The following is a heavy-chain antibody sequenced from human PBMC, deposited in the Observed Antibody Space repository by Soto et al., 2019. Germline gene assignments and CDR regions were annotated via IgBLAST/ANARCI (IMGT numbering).Heavy chain of an antibody. Sequence: QVQLQESGPGLVKPSQTLSLTCTVSGGSISSGGYYWSGIRQHPGKGLEWIGYIFYSGSTYYNPYLKRRVTISVDTSKNQCSLKLSSVTAADTAVYYCARKTTVTTCFDYWGQGTLVTVSS. CDR1: GGSISSGGYY. CDR2: IFYSGST. CDR3: ARKTTVTTCFDY. D-gene: IGHD4-17*01. V-gene: IGHV4-31*03. J-gene: IGHJ4*02.